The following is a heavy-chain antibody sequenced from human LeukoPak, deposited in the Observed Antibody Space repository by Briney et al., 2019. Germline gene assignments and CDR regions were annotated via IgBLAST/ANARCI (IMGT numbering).Heavy chain of an antibody. Sequence: SETLSLTCAVPGGSISSSNWWSWVRQPPGKGLEWIGEIYHSGSTNYNPSLKSRVTISVDKSKNQFSLKLSSVTAADTAVYYCARGTATVTTIPLLVWGQGTLVTVSS. CDR3: ARGTATVTTIPLLV. V-gene: IGHV4-4*02. CDR2: IYHSGST. D-gene: IGHD4-17*01. CDR1: GGSISSSNW. J-gene: IGHJ4*02.